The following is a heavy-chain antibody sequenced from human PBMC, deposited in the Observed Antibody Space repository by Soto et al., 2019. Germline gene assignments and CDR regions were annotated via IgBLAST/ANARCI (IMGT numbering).Heavy chain of an antibody. CDR3: KRASPPGYSYGYNYYYGMDV. CDR1: GFTFSSYG. CDR2: IWYDGSNK. D-gene: IGHD5-18*01. J-gene: IGHJ6*02. V-gene: IGHV3-33*01. Sequence: GGSLRLSCAASGFTFSSYGMHWVRQAPGKGLEWVAVIWYDGSNKYYADSVKGRFTISRDNSKNTLYLQMNSLRAEDTAVYYCKRASPPGYSYGYNYYYGMDVWGQGTTVTGSS.